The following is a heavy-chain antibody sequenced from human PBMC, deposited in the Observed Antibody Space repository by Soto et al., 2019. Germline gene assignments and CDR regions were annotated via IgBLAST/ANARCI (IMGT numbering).Heavy chain of an antibody. CDR3: ASCFGELLYGEWLHS. Sequence: PSETLSLTCTVSSGSISSSDYYWGWIRQSPGKGLDWIGIIYYTGTTYYNPSLKSRVTISVDTSKNQFSLKVTSVTAADTAVYYCASCFGELLYGEWLHSWGQGTPVTVYS. V-gene: IGHV4-39*01. CDR1: SGSISSSDYY. CDR2: IYYTGTT. D-gene: IGHD3-10*01. J-gene: IGHJ5*01.